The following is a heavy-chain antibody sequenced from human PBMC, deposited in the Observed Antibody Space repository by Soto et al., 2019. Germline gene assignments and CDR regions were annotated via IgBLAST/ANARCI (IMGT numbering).Heavy chain of an antibody. Sequence: PSQTLSLTCAISGDSVSSNSAAWNWIRQSPSRGLEWLGRTYYRSKWYNDYAVSVKSRITINPDTSKNQFSLQLNSVTPEDTAVYYCARGLRYFDWLFKADWFAPWGQGTLVTVSS. CDR1: GDSVSSNSAA. D-gene: IGHD3-9*01. V-gene: IGHV6-1*01. CDR2: TYYRSKWYN. J-gene: IGHJ5*02. CDR3: ARGLRYFDWLFKADWFAP.